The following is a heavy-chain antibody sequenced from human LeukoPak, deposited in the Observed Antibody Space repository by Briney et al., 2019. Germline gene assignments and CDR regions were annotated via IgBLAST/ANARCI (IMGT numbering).Heavy chain of an antibody. CDR1: GGTFSSYA. CDR3: AREPLVVTASHQDY. Sequence: ASVKVSCKASGGTFSSYAISWVRQAPGQGLEWMGRIIPILGIANYAQKFQGRVTITADKSTSTAYMELSSLRSEDTAVYYCAREPLVVTASHQDYWGQGTLVTVSS. CDR2: IIPILGIA. V-gene: IGHV1-69*04. J-gene: IGHJ4*02. D-gene: IGHD2-21*02.